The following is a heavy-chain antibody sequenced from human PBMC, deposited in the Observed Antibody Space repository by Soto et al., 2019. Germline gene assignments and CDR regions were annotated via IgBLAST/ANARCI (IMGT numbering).Heavy chain of an antibody. CDR3: ATHYYDSSGYYYLDY. D-gene: IGHD3-22*01. J-gene: IGHJ4*02. CDR2: IYPGDSDT. V-gene: IGHV5-51*01. Sequence: GESLKISCKGSGYSFTSYWIGWVRQMPGKGLEWMGIIYPGDSDTRYSPSFQGQVTISADKSISTAYLQWSSLKASDTAMYYCATHYYDSSGYYYLDYWGQGTLVTVSS. CDR1: GYSFTSYW.